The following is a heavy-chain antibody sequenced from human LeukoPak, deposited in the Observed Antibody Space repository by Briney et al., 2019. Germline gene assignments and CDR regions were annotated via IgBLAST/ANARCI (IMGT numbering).Heavy chain of an antibody. J-gene: IGHJ5*02. V-gene: IGHV3-30*01. CDR1: GFTFSSYA. D-gene: IGHD6-6*01. CDR3: ARDPAYSSSSQPNWFDP. CDR2: ISYDGSNK. Sequence: GGSLRLSCAASGFTFSSYAMHWVRQAPGKGLEWVAVISYDGSNKYYADSVKGRLTISRDNSKNTLYLQMNSLRAEDTAVYYCARDPAYSSSSQPNWFDPWGQGTLVTVSS.